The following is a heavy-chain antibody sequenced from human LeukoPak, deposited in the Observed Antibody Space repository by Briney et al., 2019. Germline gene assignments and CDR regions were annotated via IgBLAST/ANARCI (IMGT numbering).Heavy chain of an antibody. CDR1: GFTFSNYG. V-gene: IGHV3-30*18. CDR3: AKDFYGDYVDPHFDY. CDR2: ISYDGNNK. J-gene: IGHJ4*02. D-gene: IGHD4-17*01. Sequence: PGGSLRLSCAASGFTFSNYGMHWVRQAPGKVLEWMAVISYDGNNKYYADSVKGRFTISRDNSKNTLYLQMNSLRAEDTAVFYCAKDFYGDYVDPHFDYWGQGTLVTVSS.